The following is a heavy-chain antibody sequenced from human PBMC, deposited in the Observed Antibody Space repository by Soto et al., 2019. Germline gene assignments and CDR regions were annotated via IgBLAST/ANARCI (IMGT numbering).Heavy chain of an antibody. J-gene: IGHJ6*03. V-gene: IGHV3-53*04. D-gene: IGHD2-2*01. Sequence: GGSLRLSCAASGFTVSSNYMSWVRQAPGKGLEWVSIIYSGGSTYYADSVKGRFTISRQNSENTLYLQMNSLRAEDTAVYYCTRDLRFCSSSSCYYYYYYMDVWGKGTTVTVSS. CDR3: TRDLRFCSSSSCYYYYYYMDV. CDR1: GFTVSSNY. CDR2: IYSGGST.